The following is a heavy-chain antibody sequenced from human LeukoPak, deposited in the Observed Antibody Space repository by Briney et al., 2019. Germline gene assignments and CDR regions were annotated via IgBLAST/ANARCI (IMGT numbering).Heavy chain of an antibody. J-gene: IGHJ4*02. D-gene: IGHD6-13*01. V-gene: IGHV3-23*01. CDR3: AKDHRPGIAAAGTGGFDY. CDR2: ISGSGGST. CDR1: GFTFSSYA. Sequence: GGSLRLSCAASGFTFSSYAMSWVRQAPGKGLVWVSAISGSGGSTSYADSAKGRFTISRDNSKNTLYLQMNSLRAEDTAVYYCAKDHRPGIAAAGTGGFDYWGQGTLVTVSS.